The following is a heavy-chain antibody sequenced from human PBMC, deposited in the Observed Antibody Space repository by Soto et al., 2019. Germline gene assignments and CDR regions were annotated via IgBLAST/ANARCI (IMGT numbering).Heavy chain of an antibody. D-gene: IGHD6-19*01. V-gene: IGHV4-39*01. J-gene: IGHJ4*02. CDR1: GGSISNSSYL. CDR3: SRIAVSGPITGFDY. CDR2: VSYSGST. Sequence: QLQLQESGPRLVKPSETLSLTCTVSGGSISNSSYLWGWIRQPPGKGLQWIGSVSYSGSTYYNPSLKSRVTLSVDTSQTQSSLRLSSGTAADTAVYYCSRIAVSGPITGFDYWGQGALVTVSS.